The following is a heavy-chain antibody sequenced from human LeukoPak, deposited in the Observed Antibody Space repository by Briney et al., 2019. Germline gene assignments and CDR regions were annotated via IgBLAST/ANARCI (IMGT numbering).Heavy chain of an antibody. Sequence: GGSLRLSCAASGFTFSSYAMHWVRQAPGKGLEWVAVISYDGSNKYYADSVKGRFTISRDNSKNTLYLQMNSLRAEDTAVYYCARVSVYGGANWFDPWGQGTLVTVSS. CDR1: GFTFSSYA. J-gene: IGHJ5*02. CDR3: ARVSVYGGANWFDP. V-gene: IGHV3-30-3*01. CDR2: ISYDGSNK. D-gene: IGHD5/OR15-5a*01.